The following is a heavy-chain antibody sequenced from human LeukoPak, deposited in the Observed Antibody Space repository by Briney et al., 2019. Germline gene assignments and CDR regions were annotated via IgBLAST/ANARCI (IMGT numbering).Heavy chain of an antibody. Sequence: GGSLRLSCAASGFTFKSYAITWFRQAPGRGLEWVSTISNSGDDTYYADSVKGRFTISRDNSKNTLYLQMNSLRAEDTAMYYCSKGEDNTWSRTIFGVWGQGTLVTVSP. CDR2: ISNSGDDT. D-gene: IGHD1-1*01. J-gene: IGHJ3*01. V-gene: IGHV3-23*01. CDR3: SKGEDNTWSRTIFGV. CDR1: GFTFKSYA.